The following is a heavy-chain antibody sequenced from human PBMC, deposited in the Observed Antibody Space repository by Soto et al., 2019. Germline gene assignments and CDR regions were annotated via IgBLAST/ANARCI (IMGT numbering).Heavy chain of an antibody. Sequence: EVQLLESGGGLVQPGGSLRLSCAASGFTFGSYAMSWVRQAPGKGLEWVSAISGSGGSTYYADSVKGRFTISRDNSKNTLYLQMSSLRPEDTAVYYCAKVYYGHYLRLPAYWYFDLWGRGPLVTVSS. CDR2: ISGSGGST. D-gene: IGHD4-17*01. J-gene: IGHJ2*01. CDR1: GFTFGSYA. V-gene: IGHV3-23*01. CDR3: AKVYYGHYLRLPAYWYFDL.